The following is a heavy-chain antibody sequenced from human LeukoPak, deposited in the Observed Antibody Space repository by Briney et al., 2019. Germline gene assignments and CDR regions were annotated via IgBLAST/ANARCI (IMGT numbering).Heavy chain of an antibody. V-gene: IGHV4-4*07. J-gene: IGHJ3*02. D-gene: IGHD1-26*01. Sequence: SETLSLTCTVSGGSISSYYWSWIRQPAGKGLEWIGRIYTSGSTNYNPSLKSRVTMSVDTSKNQFSLELSSVTAADTAVYYCARDNPWELPDHDAFDIWGQGTMVTVSS. CDR2: IYTSGST. CDR3: ARDNPWELPDHDAFDI. CDR1: GGSISSYY.